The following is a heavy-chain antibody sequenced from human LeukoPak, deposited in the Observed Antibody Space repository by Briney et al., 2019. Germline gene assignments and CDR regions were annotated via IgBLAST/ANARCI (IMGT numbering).Heavy chain of an antibody. Sequence: PSETLSLTCTVSGGSISSSSYYWGWIRQPPGKGLEWIGSIYYSGSTNYNPSLKSRVTISVDTSKNQFSLKLSSVTAADTAVYYCARAWPYSGSYYASHYYYMDVWGKGTTVTVSS. CDR3: ARAWPYSGSYYASHYYYMDV. V-gene: IGHV4-39*07. CDR2: IYYSGST. D-gene: IGHD1-26*01. J-gene: IGHJ6*03. CDR1: GGSISSSSYY.